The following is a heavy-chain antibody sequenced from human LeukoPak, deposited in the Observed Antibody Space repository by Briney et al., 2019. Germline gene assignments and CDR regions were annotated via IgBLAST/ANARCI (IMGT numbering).Heavy chain of an antibody. J-gene: IGHJ4*02. CDR3: TRSPYYYDSR. CDR2: IRSKANSYAT. D-gene: IGHD3-22*01. V-gene: IGHV3-73*01. CDR1: GFTFSGSA. Sequence: GGSLRLSCAASGFTFSGSAMHWVRQASGKGLEWVGRIRSKANSYATAYSASVKVRFTISRDDSKNTAYLQMNSLKTEDTAVYYCTRSPYYYDSRWGQGTLVTVSS.